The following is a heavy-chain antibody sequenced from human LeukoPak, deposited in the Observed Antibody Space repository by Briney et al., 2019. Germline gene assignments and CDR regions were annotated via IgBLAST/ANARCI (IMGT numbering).Heavy chain of an antibody. J-gene: IGHJ6*03. CDR1: GFTFSSYA. CDR3: ARGLDGSYYYYYYMDV. CDR2: ISSNGGST. V-gene: IGHV3-64*01. D-gene: IGHD1-26*01. Sequence: GGSLRLSCAASGFTFSSYAMHWVRQAPGKGLEYVSAISSNGGSTYYANSVKGRFTISRDNSKNTLYLQMGSLRAEDMAVYYCARGLDGSYYYYYYMDVWGKGTTVTVSS.